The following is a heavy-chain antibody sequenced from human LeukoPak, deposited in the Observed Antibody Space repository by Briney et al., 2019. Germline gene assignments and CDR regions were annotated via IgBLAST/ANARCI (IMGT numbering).Heavy chain of an antibody. Sequence: GGSLRLSCAASGFTFSGSAMHWVRQASGKGLEWVAFIRYDGSDQYYADSVKGRFTISRDNSKNTVYLQMNSLRADDAAVYYCARAPVTSCRGAFCYPFDIWGQGTLVTVSS. CDR1: GFTFSGSA. J-gene: IGHJ4*02. CDR3: ARAPVTSCRGAFCYPFDI. D-gene: IGHD2-15*01. CDR2: IRYDGSDQ. V-gene: IGHV3-30*04.